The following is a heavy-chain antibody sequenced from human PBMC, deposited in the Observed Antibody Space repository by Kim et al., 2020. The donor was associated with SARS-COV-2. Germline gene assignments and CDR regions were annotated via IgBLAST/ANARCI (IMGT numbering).Heavy chain of an antibody. CDR2: INTNTGNP. V-gene: IGHV7-4-1*02. CDR3: ARGVYSSSFGTGTLNDY. CDR1: GYTFTSYA. J-gene: IGHJ4*02. Sequence: ASVKVSCKASGYTFTSYAMNWVRQAPGQGLEWMGWINTNTGNPTYAQGFTGRFVFSLDTSVSTAYLQISSLKAEDTAVYYCARGVYSSSFGTGTLNDYWGQGTLVTVSS. D-gene: IGHD6-13*01.